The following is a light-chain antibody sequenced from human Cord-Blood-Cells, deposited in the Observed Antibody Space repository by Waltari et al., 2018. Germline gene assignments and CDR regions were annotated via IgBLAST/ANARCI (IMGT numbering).Light chain of an antibody. V-gene: IGLV2-11*01. CDR1: SSAVGGYNY. J-gene: IGLJ1*01. CDR2: DVS. CDR3: CSYAGSFYV. Sequence: QSALTQPRSVSGPPGQSVTIPCTGTSSAVGGYNYVSWYQQHPGKAPKLMIYDVSKRPSGVPDRFSGSKSGNTASLTISGLQAEDEADYYCCSYAGSFYVFGTGTKVTVL.